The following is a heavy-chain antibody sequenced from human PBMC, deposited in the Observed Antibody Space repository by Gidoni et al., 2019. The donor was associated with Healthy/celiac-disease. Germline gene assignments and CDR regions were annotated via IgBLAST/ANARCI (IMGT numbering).Heavy chain of an antibody. CDR3: AKSRSSWEGDLDY. V-gene: IGHV3-9*01. CDR2: ISWNSGSI. Sequence: EVQLVESGGGLVQPGRSMRLSCAASGFTFDDYAMHWVRQATGKGLGWVSGISWNSGSIGYADSVKGRFTISRDNAKNSLYLQMNSLRAEDTALYYCAKSRSSWEGDLDYWGQGTLVTVSS. J-gene: IGHJ4*02. CDR1: GFTFDDYA. D-gene: IGHD6-13*01.